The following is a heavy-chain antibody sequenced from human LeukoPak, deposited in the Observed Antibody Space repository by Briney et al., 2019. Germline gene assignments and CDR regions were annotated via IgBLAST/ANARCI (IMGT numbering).Heavy chain of an antibody. J-gene: IGHJ4*02. D-gene: IGHD5-24*01. V-gene: IGHV4-39*01. CDR2: IYYSGST. CDR1: GGSISSSSYY. Sequence: PSETLSLTCTVSGGSISSSSYYWGWIRQPPGKGLEWIGSIYYSGSTYYNPSLKSRVTISVDTSKNQFSLKLSSVTAADTAVYYCARVEMAITQGLYYFDYSGQGTLVTVSS. CDR3: ARVEMAITQGLYYFDY.